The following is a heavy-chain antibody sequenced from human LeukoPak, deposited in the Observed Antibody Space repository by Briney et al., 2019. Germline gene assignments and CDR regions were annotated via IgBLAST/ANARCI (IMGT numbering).Heavy chain of an antibody. CDR1: GGTFSSYA. Sequence: GASVKVSCKASGGTFSSYAISWVRQAPGQGLEWMGGIIPIFGTANYAQKFQGRVTITTDESTSTAYMELSSLRSEDTAVYYCARASSNPKGMDYFQHWGQGTLVTVSS. CDR2: IIPIFGTA. D-gene: IGHD4-11*01. V-gene: IGHV1-69*05. CDR3: ARASSNPKGMDYFQH. J-gene: IGHJ1*01.